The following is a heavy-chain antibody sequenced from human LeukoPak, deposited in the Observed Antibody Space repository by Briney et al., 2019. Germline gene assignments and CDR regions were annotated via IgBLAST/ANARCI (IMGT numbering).Heavy chain of an antibody. J-gene: IGHJ6*03. V-gene: IGHV4-61*02. D-gene: IGHD1-1*01. CDR2: IYTSGST. CDR3: ARDHPTPNTGYMDV. CDR1: GGSISSGSYS. Sequence: PSETLSLTCTVSGGSISSGSYSWSWIRQPAGKGLEWIGRIYTSGSTNYNPSLKSRVTISVDTSKNQFSLKLSSVTAADTAVYYCARDHPTPNTGYMDVWGKGTTVTVSS.